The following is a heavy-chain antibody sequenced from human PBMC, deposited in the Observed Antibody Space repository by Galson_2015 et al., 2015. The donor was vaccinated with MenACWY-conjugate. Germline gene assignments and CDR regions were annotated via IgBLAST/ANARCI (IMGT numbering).Heavy chain of an antibody. J-gene: IGHJ6*02. CDR2: IDPVDSNT. CDR3: ARHPPGGRGMDV. CDR1: GHSFTTYW. D-gene: IGHD1-26*01. V-gene: IGHV5-51*01. Sequence: QSGAEVKKSGESLKISCQSSGHSFTTYWIAWVRQMPGKGLEWMGLIDPVDSNTRYSPSFQGQVTISADKSISTAYLQWTSLRASDTAMYYCARHPPGGRGMDVWGQGTTVTVSS.